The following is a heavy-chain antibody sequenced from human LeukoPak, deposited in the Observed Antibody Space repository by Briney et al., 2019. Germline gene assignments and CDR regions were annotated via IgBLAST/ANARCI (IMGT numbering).Heavy chain of an antibody. V-gene: IGHV3-74*03. D-gene: IGHD3-10*01. Sequence: GGSLRLSCAASGFTLRNHWMHWVRQTPGKGLVWVSHIDNDGRSSTYADSVKGRFTISRDNAKNTLYLQMNSLTVEDTAVYYCGRGMRDYYGLDYWGQGILVTVSS. CDR1: GFTLRNHW. CDR2: IDNDGRSS. J-gene: IGHJ4*02. CDR3: GRGMRDYYGLDY.